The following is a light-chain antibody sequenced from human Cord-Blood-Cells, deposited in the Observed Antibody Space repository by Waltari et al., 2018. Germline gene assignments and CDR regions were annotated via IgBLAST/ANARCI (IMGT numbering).Light chain of an antibody. CDR1: SSDVGSYNL. Sequence: QSALTQPASVSGSPGQSVTISCTGTSSDVGSYNLVSWYQQHPGKAPKLMIYEGSKRPSGVSNRFSVSKSVNTASLTISGLQAEDEADYYCCSYAGSSTLVFGGGTKLTVL. CDR3: CSYAGSSTLV. V-gene: IGLV2-23*01. CDR2: EGS. J-gene: IGLJ3*02.